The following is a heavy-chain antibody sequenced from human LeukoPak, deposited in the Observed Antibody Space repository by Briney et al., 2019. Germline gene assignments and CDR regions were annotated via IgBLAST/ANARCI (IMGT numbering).Heavy chain of an antibody. J-gene: IGHJ6*02. CDR3: ARVRYDRIAAAPHYYYYYGMDV. D-gene: IGHD6-13*01. V-gene: IGHV4-39*01. CDR2: IYDSGST. CDR1: GGSIRSSYYY. Sequence: SETLSLTCTVSGGSIRSSYYYWGWIRQPPGKGLEWIGSIYDSGSTYYNPSLKSRVTISVDTSKNQFSLKLNSVTAADTAVYYCARVRYDRIAAAPHYYYYYGMDVWGQGTTVTVSS.